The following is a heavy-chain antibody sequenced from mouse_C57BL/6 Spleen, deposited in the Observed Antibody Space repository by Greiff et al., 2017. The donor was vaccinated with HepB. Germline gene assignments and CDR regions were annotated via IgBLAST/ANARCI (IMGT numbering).Heavy chain of an antibody. CDR1: GYTFTDYY. V-gene: IGHV1-26*01. J-gene: IGHJ3*01. CDR3: ARGGITTVGFAY. CDR2: INPNNGGT. Sequence: VQLQQSGPELVKPGASVKISCKASGYTFTDYYMNWVKQSQGKSLEWIGDINPNNGGTSYNQKFKGKATLTVDKSSSTAYMELRSLTSEDSAVYYCARGGITTVGFAYWGQGTLVTVSA. D-gene: IGHD1-1*01.